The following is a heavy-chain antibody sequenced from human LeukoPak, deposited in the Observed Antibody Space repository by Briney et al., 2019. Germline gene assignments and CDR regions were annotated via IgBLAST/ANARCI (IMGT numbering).Heavy chain of an antibody. CDR1: GYSFTSNW. CDR3: ARQPEGTWFDP. Sequence: GESLRISCKGSGYSFTSNWISWVRQMPGKGLEWMGRTDPSDSYTNYSPSFQGHVTISADKSISTAYLQWSSPKASDTAMYYCARQPEGTWFDPWGQGTLVTVSS. D-gene: IGHD1-1*01. CDR2: TDPSDSYT. J-gene: IGHJ5*02. V-gene: IGHV5-10-1*01.